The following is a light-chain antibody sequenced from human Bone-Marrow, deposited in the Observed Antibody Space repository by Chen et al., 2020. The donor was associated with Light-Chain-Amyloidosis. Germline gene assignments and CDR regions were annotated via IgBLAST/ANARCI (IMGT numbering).Light chain of an antibody. CDR1: DLPTQY. J-gene: IGLJ2*01. CDR2: RDT. Sequence: YELTQPPSVSVYPAQTARHTCSGDDLPTQYAYWYRQKPGQAPVLVIHRDTERPSGISERFSGSSSGTTATLTISGVQAEDEADYHCQSADSSGTYEVIFGGGTKLTVL. CDR3: QSADSSGTYEVI. V-gene: IGLV3-25*03.